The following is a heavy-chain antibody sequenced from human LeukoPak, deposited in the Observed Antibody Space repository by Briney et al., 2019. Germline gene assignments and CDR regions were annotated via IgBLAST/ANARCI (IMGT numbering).Heavy chain of an antibody. CDR2: ISRDGKRQ. D-gene: IGHD2-21*02. J-gene: IGHJ4*02. Sequence: PGGSLRLSCATSGFIFNNYDPHWVRQAPGKGLEWLATISRDGKRQFYTDSVKGRFTISRDDSRNTLYLQMNSLRPEDTAVYYCARDRLNRAYCGNDCYSAAFDYWGQGTLDTVSS. CDR3: ARDRLNRAYCGNDCYSAAFDY. CDR1: GFIFNNYD. V-gene: IGHV3-30*03.